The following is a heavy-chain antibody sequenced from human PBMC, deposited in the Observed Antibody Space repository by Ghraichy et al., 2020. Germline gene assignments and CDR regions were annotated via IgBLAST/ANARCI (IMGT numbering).Heavy chain of an antibody. CDR3: ASSSGWGFFDY. D-gene: IGHD6-19*01. Sequence: ASVKVSCKVTGYTLTEIPTHWVRQAPGRGLEWMGGFDIEDDETIYAQKFQGRVTMTEDTSTETAYLEVRSLRSEDTAVYYCASSSGWGFFDYWGQGTLLTVSS. CDR1: GYTLTEIP. CDR2: FDIEDDET. V-gene: IGHV1-24*01. J-gene: IGHJ4*02.